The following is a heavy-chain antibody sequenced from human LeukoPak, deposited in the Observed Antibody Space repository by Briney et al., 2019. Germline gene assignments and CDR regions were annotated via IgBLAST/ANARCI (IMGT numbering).Heavy chain of an antibody. Sequence: GGSLRLSCAASGFTFSGYWMSWVRQPPGKGLEWVANIKQDGGETYYVDSVKGRFTISRDNAKNSLYLQMNSLRAEDTAVYYCARARYCGGGTCYFDFWGRGTLVTVSS. CDR3: ARARYCGGGTCYFDF. D-gene: IGHD2-21*01. CDR2: IKQDGGET. J-gene: IGHJ4*02. CDR1: GFTFSGYW. V-gene: IGHV3-7*01.